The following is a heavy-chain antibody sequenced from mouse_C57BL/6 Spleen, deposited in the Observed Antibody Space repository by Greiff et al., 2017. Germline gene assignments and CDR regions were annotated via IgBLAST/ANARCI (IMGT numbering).Heavy chain of an antibody. J-gene: IGHJ2*01. D-gene: IGHD1-1*01. CDR3: ARSYYCVSSLDY. CDR1: GFTFTDYY. Sequence: EVQVVESGGGLVQPGGSLSLSCAASGFTFTDYYMSWVRQPPGKALEWLGFIRNKANGYTTEYSASVKGRFTISRDNSQSILYLQMNALRAEDSATYYCARSYYCVSSLDYWGKGTTLTVSS. CDR2: IRNKANGYTT. V-gene: IGHV7-3*01.